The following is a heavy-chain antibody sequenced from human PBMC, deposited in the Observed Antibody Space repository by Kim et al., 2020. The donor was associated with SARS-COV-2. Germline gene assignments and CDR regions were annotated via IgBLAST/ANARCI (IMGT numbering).Heavy chain of an antibody. J-gene: IGHJ2*01. CDR3: ARSPLDRGAMIVVRAGYFDL. V-gene: IGHV4-61*01. D-gene: IGHD3-22*01. CDR2: IYYSGST. Sequence: SETLSLTCTVSGGSVSSGSYYWSWIRQPPGKGLEWIGYIYYSGSTNYNPSLKSRVTISVDTSKNQFSLKLSSVTAADTAVYYCARSPLDRGAMIVVRAGYFDLWGRGTLVTVSS. CDR1: GGSVSSGSYY.